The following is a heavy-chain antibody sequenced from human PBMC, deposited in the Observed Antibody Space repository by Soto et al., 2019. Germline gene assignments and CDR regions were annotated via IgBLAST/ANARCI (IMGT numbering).Heavy chain of an antibody. CDR3: AKERLEWELLDYFDY. CDR1: RFTFNSYA. J-gene: IGHJ4*02. Sequence: PGGSLRLSCAASRFTFNSYAMSGVRQAPGKGLEWVSAISGSGGSTYYADSVKGRFTISRDNSKNTLYLQMNSLRAEDTAVYYCAKERLEWELLDYFDYWGQGTLVTVSS. V-gene: IGHV3-23*01. CDR2: ISGSGGST. D-gene: IGHD1-26*01.